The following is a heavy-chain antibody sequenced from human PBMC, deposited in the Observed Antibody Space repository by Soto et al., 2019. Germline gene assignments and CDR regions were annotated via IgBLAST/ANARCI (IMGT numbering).Heavy chain of an antibody. CDR2: ISSSSSYI. Sequence: GGSLRLSCAASGFTFSSYSMNWVRQAPGKGLEWVSSISSSSSYIYYADSVKGRFTISRDNAKNSLYLQMNSRRAEDTAVYYCARDRDYGSGSYSPDNWFDPWGQGTLVTVSS. V-gene: IGHV3-21*01. J-gene: IGHJ5*02. CDR1: GFTFSSYS. CDR3: ARDRDYGSGSYSPDNWFDP. D-gene: IGHD3-10*01.